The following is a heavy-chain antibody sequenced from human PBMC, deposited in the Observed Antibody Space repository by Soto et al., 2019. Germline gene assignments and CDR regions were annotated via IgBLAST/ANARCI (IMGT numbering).Heavy chain of an antibody. Sequence: EVQLLESGGGLVQPGGSLRLSCAASGFTFSSYGMTWVRQAPGKGLEWVSTISGSGGSTYYADSVKGQFTISRDNSKNTLYLQMNSLRAEDTAVYYCAKGLYSGSYFDYWSQGTLVTVSS. CDR3: AKGLYSGSYFDY. CDR1: GFTFSSYG. J-gene: IGHJ4*02. D-gene: IGHD1-26*01. CDR2: ISGSGGST. V-gene: IGHV3-23*01.